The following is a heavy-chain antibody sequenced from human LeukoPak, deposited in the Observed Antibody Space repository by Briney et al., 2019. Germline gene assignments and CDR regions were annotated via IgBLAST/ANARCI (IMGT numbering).Heavy chain of an antibody. D-gene: IGHD3-10*01. Sequence: PGGSLRLSCAAPGFTVSSTYMSWVRHAPGEGLEWGSVIYSGGSTFYADSLKGRFTLSRDNSKNTLYLQMNSLRVEDTALYYCARGDGSYYFDYWGQGTLVTVSS. CDR2: IYSGGST. CDR1: GFTVSSTY. V-gene: IGHV3-53*01. CDR3: ARGDGSYYFDY. J-gene: IGHJ4*02.